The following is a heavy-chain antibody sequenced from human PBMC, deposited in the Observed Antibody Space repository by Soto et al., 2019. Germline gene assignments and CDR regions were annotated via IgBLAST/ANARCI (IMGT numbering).Heavy chain of an antibody. CDR2: ISGSGGST. Sequence: GGSLRLSCAASGFTFSSYAMSWVRQAPGKGLEWVSAISGSGGSTYYADSVKGRFTISRDNSKNTLYLQMNSLRAEDTAVYYCAKPLRGSYYYCGMDVWGQGTTVTVSS. J-gene: IGHJ6*02. D-gene: IGHD1-26*01. CDR3: AKPLRGSYYYCGMDV. V-gene: IGHV3-23*01. CDR1: GFTFSSYA.